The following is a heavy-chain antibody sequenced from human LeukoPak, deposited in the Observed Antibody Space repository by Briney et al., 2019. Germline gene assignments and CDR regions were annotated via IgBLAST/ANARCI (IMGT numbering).Heavy chain of an antibody. CDR2: IYPGDSDT. CDR3: ARRSLYYYGPTDY. V-gene: IGHV5-51*01. Sequence: GESLKISCKGSGYSFTSYWIGWVRQMPGKGLEWMGIIYPGDSDTRYSPPFQGQVTISADKSISTAYLQWSSLKASDTAMYYCARRSLYYYGPTDYWGQGTLVTVSS. J-gene: IGHJ4*02. CDR1: GYSFTSYW. D-gene: IGHD3-10*01.